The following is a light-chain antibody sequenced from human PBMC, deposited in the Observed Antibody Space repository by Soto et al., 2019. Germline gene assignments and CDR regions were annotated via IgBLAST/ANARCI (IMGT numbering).Light chain of an antibody. V-gene: IGLV1-47*02. CDR2: SNN. J-gene: IGLJ1*01. Sequence: QSVLTQPASVSGSPGQSSTISCTGTSSDVGSYNLVSWYQQLPGTAPKLLIYSNNQRPSGVPDRFSGSKSGTSASLAISGLRSEDEADYYCVSWDDSLSGLVFGTGTKVTVL. CDR1: SSDVGSYNL. CDR3: VSWDDSLSGLV.